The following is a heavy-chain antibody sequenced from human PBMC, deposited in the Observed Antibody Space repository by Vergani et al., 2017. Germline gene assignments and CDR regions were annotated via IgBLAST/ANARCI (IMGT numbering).Heavy chain of an antibody. D-gene: IGHD4/OR15-4a*01. CDR2: MNPNSGTT. CDR3: ARSTDYPDDYVSSDYFRRTLDV. Sequence: QVQLVQSGAEVKKPGASVKVSCRASGYSFSSYDISWVRQATGQGLEWMGWMNPNSGTTGYAQKFRGRVTMTRNTSINTAYMELSRLSFEDAAVYYCARSTDYPDDYVSSDYFRRTLDVWGKGTTVTVS. V-gene: IGHV1-8*01. CDR1: GYSFSSYD. J-gene: IGHJ6*03.